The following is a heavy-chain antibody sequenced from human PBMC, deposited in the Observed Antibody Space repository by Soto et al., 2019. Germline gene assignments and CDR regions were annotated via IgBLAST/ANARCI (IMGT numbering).Heavy chain of an antibody. CDR3: ARYPRAYYDILTGYPPTSHYYYMDV. D-gene: IGHD3-9*01. Sequence: PSETLSLTCTVSGGSISSYYWSWIRQPPGKGLEWIGYIYYSGSTNYNPSLKSRVTISVDTSKNQFSLKLSSVTAADTAVYYCARYPRAYYDILTGYPPTSHYYYMDVWGKGTTVTVSS. CDR1: GGSISSYY. J-gene: IGHJ6*03. V-gene: IGHV4-59*01. CDR2: IYYSGST.